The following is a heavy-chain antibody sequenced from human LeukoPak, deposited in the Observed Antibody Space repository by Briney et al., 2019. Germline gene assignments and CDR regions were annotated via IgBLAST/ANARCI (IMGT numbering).Heavy chain of an antibody. Sequence: SETLSLTCTGSGGSISSYYWSWIRQPPGKGLEGVGYIYYSGSTNYNPSRKSRVTISVGTSKNQVSLKLSPVSAAGTGFYYCARGVRTDSFDYWGQGTLVTVSS. D-gene: IGHD1-14*01. CDR2: IYYSGST. CDR3: ARGVRTDSFDY. J-gene: IGHJ4*02. CDR1: GGSISSYY. V-gene: IGHV4-59*01.